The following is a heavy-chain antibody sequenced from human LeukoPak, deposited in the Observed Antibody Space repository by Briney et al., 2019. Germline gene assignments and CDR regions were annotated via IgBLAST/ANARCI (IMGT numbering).Heavy chain of an antibody. V-gene: IGHV4-59*12. CDR3: ASHYYDDTADYFDY. CDR1: GGSISSYY. J-gene: IGHJ4*02. D-gene: IGHD3-22*01. Sequence: SETLSLTCTVSGGSISSYYWSWIRQPPGKGLEWIGYIYYSGSTNYNPSLKSRVTISVDTSKNQFSLKLSSVTAADTAVYYCASHYYDDTADYFDYWGQGTLVTVSS. CDR2: IYYSGST.